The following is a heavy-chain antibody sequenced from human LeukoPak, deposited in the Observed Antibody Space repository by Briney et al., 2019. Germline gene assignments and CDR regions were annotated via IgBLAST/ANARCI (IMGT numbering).Heavy chain of an antibody. V-gene: IGHV3-21*01. D-gene: IGHD6-13*01. CDR2: ISSSSSYI. J-gene: IGHJ4*02. CDR1: GFTFSSYS. CDR3: ARVSGYSSSWVFDY. Sequence: GGSLRLSCAASGFTFSSYSMNWVRQAPGKGLEWVSSISSSSSYIYYADSVKGRFTISRDNAKNSLYLQMNSPRAEDTAVYYCARVSGYSSSWVFDYWGQGTLVTVSS.